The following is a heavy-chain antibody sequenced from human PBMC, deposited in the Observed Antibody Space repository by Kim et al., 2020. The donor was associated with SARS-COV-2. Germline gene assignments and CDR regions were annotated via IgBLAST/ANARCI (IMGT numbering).Heavy chain of an antibody. Sequence: SETLSLTCTVSGGSISSYYWSWIRQPPGKGLEWIGYIYYSGSTNYNPSLKSRVTISVDTSKNQFSLKLSSVTAADTAVYYCARGLLPNYYYYYYMDVWGKGTTVTVSS. CDR3: ARGLLPNYYYYYYMDV. CDR2: IYYSGST. J-gene: IGHJ6*03. D-gene: IGHD3-22*01. CDR1: GGSISSYY. V-gene: IGHV4-59*01.